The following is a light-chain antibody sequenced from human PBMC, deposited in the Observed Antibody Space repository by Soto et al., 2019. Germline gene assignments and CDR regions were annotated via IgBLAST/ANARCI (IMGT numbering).Light chain of an antibody. V-gene: IGLV4-69*01. CDR2: LHIDGRH. CDR1: SGHSSYA. J-gene: IGLJ2*01. Sequence: QSVLTQSPSASASLGASVKLTCTLSSGHSSYAIAWHQQQPEKGPRYLMNLHIDGRHTKGDGIPDRFSGSSSGAERYLTISSLQSEDEADYYCQTWGTGIVVFGGGTKLTVL. CDR3: QTWGTGIVV.